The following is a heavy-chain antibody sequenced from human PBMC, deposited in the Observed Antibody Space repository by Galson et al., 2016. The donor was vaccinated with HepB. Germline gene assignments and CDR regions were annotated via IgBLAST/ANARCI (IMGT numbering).Heavy chain of an antibody. Sequence: SLRLSCAVSGFIFKKYDMYWIRQAPGKGLEYVSVISMNGDRTYYADAVKGRFTISRDNSENKLFLHMSGLRHDDTGLYYCVKDPTANWGRGTLVT. CDR1: GFIFKKYD. J-gene: IGHJ4*02. V-gene: IGHV3-64D*09. CDR2: ISMNGDRT. CDR3: VKDPTAN. D-gene: IGHD2-21*02.